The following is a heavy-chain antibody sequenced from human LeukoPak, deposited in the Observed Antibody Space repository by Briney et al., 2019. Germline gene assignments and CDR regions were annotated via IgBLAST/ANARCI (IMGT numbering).Heavy chain of an antibody. Sequence: GGSLRLSCAASGFTFSSYGMSWIRQAPGKGLEWVSYISSSGSTIYYADSVKGRFTISRDNAKNSLYLQMDSLRAEDTAVYYCARDNDRITMVRGVTFDYWGQGTLVTVSS. V-gene: IGHV3-11*01. CDR3: ARDNDRITMVRGVTFDY. CDR2: ISSSGSTI. J-gene: IGHJ4*02. D-gene: IGHD3-10*01. CDR1: GFTFSSYG.